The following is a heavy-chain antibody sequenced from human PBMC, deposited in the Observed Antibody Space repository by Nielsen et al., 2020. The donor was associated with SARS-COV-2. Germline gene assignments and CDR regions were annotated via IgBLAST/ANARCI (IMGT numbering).Heavy chain of an antibody. D-gene: IGHD3-22*01. CDR3: LYSGAYYRSSEY. CDR1: GYTFTNYY. Sequence: SVKVSCKTSGYTFTNYYIHWVRQAPGHGLEWMGGIIPMFGTTNYARKFQGRVTITADASTSGVSMELSSLRSDDTAVYYCLYSGAYYRSSEYWGQGTLVTVSS. J-gene: IGHJ4*02. V-gene: IGHV1-69*13. CDR2: IIPMFGTT.